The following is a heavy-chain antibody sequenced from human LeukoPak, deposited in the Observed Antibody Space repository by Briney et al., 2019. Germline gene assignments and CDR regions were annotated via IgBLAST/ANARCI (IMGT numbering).Heavy chain of an antibody. Sequence: PSETPSLTCAVSGFSISSGYYWVWIRQPPGKGLEWIGTIYHSGATFHNPSLKSRVTISVDTSMNQFSLKLNYVTATDTAVYFCARGVTALRRFDYWGQGTLVTVSS. CDR1: GFSISSGYY. J-gene: IGHJ4*02. CDR3: ARGVTALRRFDY. CDR2: IYHSGAT. V-gene: IGHV4-38-2*01. D-gene: IGHD2-21*02.